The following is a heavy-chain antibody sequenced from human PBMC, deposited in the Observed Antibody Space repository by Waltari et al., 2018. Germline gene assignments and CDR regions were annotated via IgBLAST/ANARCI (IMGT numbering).Heavy chain of an antibody. J-gene: IGHJ4*02. CDR2: IYHSGST. CDR3: ARGYGELKGQFSDY. Sequence: QVQLQESGPGLGKPSETLSLTCAVSGYSISRGYDWGWIRQPPGKGLEWIGSIYHSGSTYSNPSLKSRVTISVDTSKNQFSLKLSSVTAADTAVYYCARGYGELKGQFSDYWGQGTLVTVSS. D-gene: IGHD3-10*01. V-gene: IGHV4-38-2*01. CDR1: GYSISRGYD.